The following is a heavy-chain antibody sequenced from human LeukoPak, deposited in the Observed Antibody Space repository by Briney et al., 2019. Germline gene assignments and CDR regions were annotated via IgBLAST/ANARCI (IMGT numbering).Heavy chain of an antibody. CDR1: GFTFSSYW. D-gene: IGHD3-22*01. Sequence: GGSLRLSCAASGFTFSSYWMHWVRQAPGKGLVWVSRINSDGSSTSYADSVKGRFTISRDNAKNTLYLQMNSLRAEDTAVYYCARGRTYDNSGYYPLKAFDIWGQGTMVTVSS. J-gene: IGHJ3*02. CDR2: INSDGSST. V-gene: IGHV3-74*01. CDR3: ARGRTYDNSGYYPLKAFDI.